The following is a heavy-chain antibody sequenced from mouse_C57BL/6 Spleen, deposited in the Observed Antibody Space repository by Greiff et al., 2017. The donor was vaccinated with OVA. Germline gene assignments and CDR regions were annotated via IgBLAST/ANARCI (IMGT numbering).Heavy chain of an antibody. Sequence: EVKLVESGPELLKPGASVKISCKASGYSFTDYNMNWVKQSNGKSLEWIGVINPNYGTTSYNQKFKGKATLTVDQSSSTAYMQLNSLTSEDSAVYYCARENGYGSHWYFDVWGTGTTVTVSS. CDR3: ARENGYGSHWYFDV. D-gene: IGHD1-1*01. J-gene: IGHJ1*03. CDR2: INPNYGTT. V-gene: IGHV1-39*01. CDR1: GYSFTDYN.